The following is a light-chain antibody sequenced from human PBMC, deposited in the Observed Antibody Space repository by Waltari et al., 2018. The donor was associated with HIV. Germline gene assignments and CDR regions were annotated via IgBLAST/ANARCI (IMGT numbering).Light chain of an antibody. CDR3: CSYAGGYTLV. Sequence: QSTLTQPRSVSGSPGQSVTISCTGTSSDVGRYDYVSWYQTHPGKAPKLIIYDVTTRPSGVPDRFSGSKSGNTASLTISGLQAGDESDFYCCSYAGGYTLVFGGGTKLTVL. J-gene: IGLJ2*01. CDR1: SSDVGRYDY. CDR2: DVT. V-gene: IGLV2-11*01.